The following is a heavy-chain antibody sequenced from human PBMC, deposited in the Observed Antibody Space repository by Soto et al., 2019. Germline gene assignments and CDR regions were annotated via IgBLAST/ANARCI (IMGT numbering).Heavy chain of an antibody. V-gene: IGHV1-8*01. Sequence: QEQLVQSGAEVKKPGASVKVSCKTSGYTFTDYDINWVRQATGQGLEWIGWMNPSSGETGYAQKFQGRVTMTRSASLSTAYLELSSLRSEDTAVYYCARVAVAARPRWYNWFDLWGQGTLVTVSS. CDR2: MNPSSGET. CDR1: GYTFTDYD. J-gene: IGHJ5*02. CDR3: ARVAVAARPRWYNWFDL. D-gene: IGHD2-15*01.